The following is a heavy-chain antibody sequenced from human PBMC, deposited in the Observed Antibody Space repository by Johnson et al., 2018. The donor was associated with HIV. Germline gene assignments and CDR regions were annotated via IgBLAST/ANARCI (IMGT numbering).Heavy chain of an antibody. V-gene: IGHV3-23*04. J-gene: IGHJ3*02. D-gene: IGHD2-2*01. CDR1: GFTFSSYA. CDR3: AREDCSSTGGSDWDSAFDI. Sequence: EVQLVESGGGLVQPGGSLRLSCAASGFTFSSYAMSWVRQAPGKGLEWVSAISGSGGSTYYADSVKGRFTISRDNSKNTLYLQMNSLRAEDTAVYYCAREDCSSTGGSDWDSAFDIWGQGTMVTVSS. CDR2: ISGSGGST.